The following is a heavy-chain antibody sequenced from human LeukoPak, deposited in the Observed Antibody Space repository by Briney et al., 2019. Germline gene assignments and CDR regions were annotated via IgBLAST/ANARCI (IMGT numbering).Heavy chain of an antibody. Sequence: GGSLRLSCAASGFTFSSYWMHWVRQAPGKGLLWVSLINSDGNNRGYADSVKGRFTVSRGNAKNTLYLQMNSLRAEDTAVYYCARSHPPMGWGQGTLVTVSS. D-gene: IGHD5-24*01. CDR3: ARSHPPMG. V-gene: IGHV3-74*01. CDR2: INSDGNNR. CDR1: GFTFSSYW. J-gene: IGHJ4*02.